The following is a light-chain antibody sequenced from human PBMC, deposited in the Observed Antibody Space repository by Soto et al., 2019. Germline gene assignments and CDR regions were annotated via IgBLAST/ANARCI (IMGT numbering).Light chain of an antibody. J-gene: IGKJ4*01. CDR2: DAS. CDR3: QQYDNLPLT. Sequence: DIQMTQSPSSLSASVGDRVTITCQASQDIINYLNWYQQKPGKAPKLLIYDASTLETGVPSRFSGSGSGTDFTFTISSLQPEDIATYYCQQYDNLPLTFGGGTKVEIK. V-gene: IGKV1-33*01. CDR1: QDIINY.